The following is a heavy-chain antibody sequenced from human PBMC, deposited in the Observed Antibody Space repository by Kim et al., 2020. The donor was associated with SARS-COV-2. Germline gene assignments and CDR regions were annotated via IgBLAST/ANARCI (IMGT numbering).Heavy chain of an antibody. Sequence: DGNNKYYADSVKGRFTISRDNSKNTLYLQMNSLRAEDTAVYYCARTRGFDYWGQGTLVTVSS. CDR2: DGNNK. D-gene: IGHD3-10*01. J-gene: IGHJ4*02. CDR3: ARTRGFDY. V-gene: IGHV3-33*01.